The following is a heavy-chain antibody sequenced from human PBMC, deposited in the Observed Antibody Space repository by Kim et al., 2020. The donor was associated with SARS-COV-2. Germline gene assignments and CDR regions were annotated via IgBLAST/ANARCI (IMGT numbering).Heavy chain of an antibody. CDR1: GYTFTSYG. CDR2: ISAYNGNT. Sequence: ASVKVSCKASGYTFTSYGISWVRQAPGQGLEWMGWISAYNGNTNYAQKLQGRVTMTTDTSTSTAYMELRSLRSDDTAVYYCARAVPPTYYYDSSGSYGGPWDAFDIWGQGTMVTVSS. V-gene: IGHV1-18*01. D-gene: IGHD3-22*01. CDR3: ARAVPPTYYYDSSGSYGGPWDAFDI. J-gene: IGHJ3*02.